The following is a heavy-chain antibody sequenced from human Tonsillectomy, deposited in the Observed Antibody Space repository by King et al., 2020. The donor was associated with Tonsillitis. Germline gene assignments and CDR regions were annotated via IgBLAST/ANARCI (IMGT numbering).Heavy chain of an antibody. J-gene: IGHJ4*02. CDR3: AKDYPEMATTPTTFDC. Sequence: VQLVESGGGLVQPGGSLRLSCAASGFTFSSYAMTWVRQAPGKGLDWVSAISPTGGNTYYADDVKGRFTISRDNSKNTLYLQMNSLRAEDTAVYYCAKDYPEMATTPTTFDCWGQGTLVTVSS. CDR1: GFTFSSYA. CDR2: ISPTGGNT. V-gene: IGHV3-23*04. D-gene: IGHD5-24*01.